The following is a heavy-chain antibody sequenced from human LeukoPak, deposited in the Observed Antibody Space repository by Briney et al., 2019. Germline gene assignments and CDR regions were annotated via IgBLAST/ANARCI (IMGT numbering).Heavy chain of an antibody. CDR2: INHSGST. Sequence: SGTLSLTCAVSGGSIKSNNWWSWVRQPPGKGLEWIGEINHSGSTNYNPSLKSRVTISVDTSKNQFSLKLSSVTAADTAVYYCAGTLQQLVKRPYFDYWGQGTLVTVSS. J-gene: IGHJ4*02. CDR1: GGSIKSNNW. D-gene: IGHD6-13*01. V-gene: IGHV4-4*02. CDR3: AGTLQQLVKRPYFDY.